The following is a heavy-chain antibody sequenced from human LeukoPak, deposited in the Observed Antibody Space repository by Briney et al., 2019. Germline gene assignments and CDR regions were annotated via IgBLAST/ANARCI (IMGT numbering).Heavy chain of an antibody. CDR1: GGTFSSYT. CDR3: ARGGEDIVVVPAASTGYNWFDP. CDR2: IIPILGIA. J-gene: IGHJ5*02. Sequence: SVKVSCKASGGTFSSYTISWVRQAPGQGLEWMGRIIPILGIANYAQKFQGRVTITAEKSTSTAYVELSSLRSEDTAVYYCARGGEDIVVVPAASTGYNWFDPWGQRTLVTVSS. D-gene: IGHD2-2*01. V-gene: IGHV1-69*02.